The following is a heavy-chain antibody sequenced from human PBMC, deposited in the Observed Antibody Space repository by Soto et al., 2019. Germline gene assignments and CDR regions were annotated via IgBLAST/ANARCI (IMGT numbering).Heavy chain of an antibody. V-gene: IGHV4-31*03. CDR3: ARSRKQQLVPFAWFDP. CDR2: IYYSGST. CDR1: VGSISSGGYY. D-gene: IGHD6-13*01. J-gene: IGHJ5*02. Sequence: PSETLSLTCTVSVGSISSGGYYWSWIRQHPGKGLEWIGYIYYSGSTYYNPSLKSRVTISVDTSKNQFSLKLSSVTAADTAVYYCARSRKQQLVPFAWFDPWGQGTLVTVSS.